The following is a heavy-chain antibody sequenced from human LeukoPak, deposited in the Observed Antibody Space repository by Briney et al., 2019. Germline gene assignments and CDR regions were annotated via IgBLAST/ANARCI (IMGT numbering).Heavy chain of an antibody. Sequence: SETLSLTCTVSGGSLSGHYWSWVRQPPGQGEQWIGYIYGSGSTKFNPSLESRVAMSVDTSKYQFSLKVSSVTTADTAVYYCARSVYGHYFDYWGLGSLLTVSS. V-gene: IGHV4-59*11. D-gene: IGHD2-8*01. CDR2: IYGSGST. CDR3: ARSVYGHYFDY. CDR1: GGSLSGHY. J-gene: IGHJ4*01.